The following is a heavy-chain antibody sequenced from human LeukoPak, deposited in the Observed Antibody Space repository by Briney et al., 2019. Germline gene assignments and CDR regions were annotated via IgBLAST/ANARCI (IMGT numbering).Heavy chain of an antibody. D-gene: IGHD5-24*01. CDR1: GGSISSSSYY. CDR3: ARRRDGYNCFDY. V-gene: IGHV4-39*01. Sequence: SETLSLTCTVSGGSISSSSYYWGWIRQPPGKGLEWIGSIYYSGSIYYNPSLKSRVTISVDTSKNQFSLKLSSVTAADTAVYYCARRRDGYNCFDYWGQGTLVTVSS. J-gene: IGHJ4*02. CDR2: IYYSGSI.